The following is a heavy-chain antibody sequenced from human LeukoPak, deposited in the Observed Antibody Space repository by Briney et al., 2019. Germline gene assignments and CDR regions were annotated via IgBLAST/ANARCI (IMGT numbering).Heavy chain of an antibody. V-gene: IGHV1-2*06. CDR2: INPNSGGT. CDR1: GYTFTDYY. Sequence: ASVKVSCKASGYTFTDYYMHWVRQAPGQGLEWMGRINPNSGGTNYAQKFQGRVTMTRDTSISTAYMELSRLRSDDTAVYYCAVKPGLERYSSSWYEPDYWGQGTLLTVSS. CDR3: AVKPGLERYSSSWYEPDY. J-gene: IGHJ4*02. D-gene: IGHD6-13*01.